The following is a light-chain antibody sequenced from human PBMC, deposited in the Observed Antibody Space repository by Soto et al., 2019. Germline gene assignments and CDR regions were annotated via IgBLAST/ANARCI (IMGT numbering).Light chain of an antibody. V-gene: IGKV1-5*01. CDR3: QHYDTFSWT. Sequence: DIQMTQSPSTLSASLGDRITITCRASEDIDTSLAWFQQRPGKAPKVLIAGASGLMNGVPSTFSGSGSGTEFALTISSVQPDDFATYCCQHYDTFSWTFGQGTKVDIK. CDR2: GAS. J-gene: IGKJ1*01. CDR1: EDIDTS.